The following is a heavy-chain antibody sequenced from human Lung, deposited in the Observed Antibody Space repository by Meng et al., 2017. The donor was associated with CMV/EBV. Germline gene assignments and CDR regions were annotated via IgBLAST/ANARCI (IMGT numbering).Heavy chain of an antibody. D-gene: IGHD2-2*01. CDR3: ARQDIVVVPAAIVDY. V-gene: IGHV4-39*01. Sequence: GSLRLSCTVSGGSISSSSYYWGWIRQPAGKGLEWIGSIYYSGSTYYNPSLKSRVTISVDTSKNQFSLKLSSVTAADTAVYYCARQDIVVVPAAIVDYWGQGTLVTGSS. CDR2: IYYSGST. CDR1: GGSISSSSYY. J-gene: IGHJ4*02.